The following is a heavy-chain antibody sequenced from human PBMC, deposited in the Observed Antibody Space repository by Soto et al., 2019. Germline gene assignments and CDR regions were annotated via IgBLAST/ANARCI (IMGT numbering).Heavy chain of an antibody. CDR1: SGSISTDYW. CDR2: VHRSGTT. D-gene: IGHD1-1*01. V-gene: IGHV4-4*02. CDR3: ARENGPYYFDS. J-gene: IGHJ4*02. Sequence: QVQLQESGPGLVKPSGTLSLTCAVSSGSISTDYWWSWVRQPPGKGLEWIGEVHRSGTTNYIQSLKSRVTMSVDKSGNQVSLELTSVAAADTAVYYCARENGPYYFDSWGQGALVTVS.